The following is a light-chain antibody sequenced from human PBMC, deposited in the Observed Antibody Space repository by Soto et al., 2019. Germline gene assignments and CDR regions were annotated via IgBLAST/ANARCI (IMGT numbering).Light chain of an antibody. CDR2: EVS. V-gene: IGLV2-8*01. Sequence: QSPLTQPPSASGSPGQSVTISCPRTSGDVGGYNYVSWYQQHPGKAPKLMIYEVSKRPSGVPDRVSGSKSGNTASLTVSGLQAEDEAYYYFSSYAGSNNLFVVGTGTKVTVL. J-gene: IGLJ1*01. CDR3: SSYAGSNNLFV. CDR1: SGDVGGYNY.